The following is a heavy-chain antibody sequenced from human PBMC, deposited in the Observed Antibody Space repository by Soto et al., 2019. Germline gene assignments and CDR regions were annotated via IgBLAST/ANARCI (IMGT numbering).Heavy chain of an antibody. D-gene: IGHD3-3*01. J-gene: IGHJ6*03. CDR3: AKEINDFWSKDWEDYYYYYMDV. Sequence: EVQLLESGGGLVQPGGSLRLSCAASGFTFSSYAMSWVRQAPGKGLEWVSAISGSGGSTYYADSVKGRFTISRDNSKNTLYLQMNSLRAEDTAVYYCAKEINDFWSKDWEDYYYYYMDVWDKGTTVTVSS. CDR1: GFTFSSYA. V-gene: IGHV3-23*01. CDR2: ISGSGGST.